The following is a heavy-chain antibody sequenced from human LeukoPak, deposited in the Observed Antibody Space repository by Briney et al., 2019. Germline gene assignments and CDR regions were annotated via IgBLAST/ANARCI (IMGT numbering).Heavy chain of an antibody. D-gene: IGHD3-22*01. CDR2: IHGSGGTT. J-gene: IGHJ4*02. CDR3: AKPRSQYYDRSGYPAWYFDY. CDR1: GYYFRNAH. V-gene: IGHV3-23*01. Sequence: GGALRLSCEISGYYFRNAHLNWVRQAPGEGLEWVSAIHGSGGTTYYADPVKGRFTISRDNSKNTMYLQMNRLRAEDTAVYYCAKPRSQYYDRSGYPAWYFDYWGQGTLVTVSS.